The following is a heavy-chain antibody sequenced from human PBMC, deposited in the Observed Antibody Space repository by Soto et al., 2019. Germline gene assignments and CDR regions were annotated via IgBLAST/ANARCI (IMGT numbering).Heavy chain of an antibody. D-gene: IGHD4-17*01. J-gene: IGHJ4*02. CDR1: GYTFTSYG. Sequence: ASVKVSCKASGYTFTSYGISWVRQAPGQGLEWMGIINPSGGSTSYAQKFQGRVTMTRDTSTSTVYMELSSLRSEDTAVYCCARDFVEYGDEYYFDYWGQGTLVTVSS. V-gene: IGHV1-46*01. CDR3: ARDFVEYGDEYYFDY. CDR2: INPSGGST.